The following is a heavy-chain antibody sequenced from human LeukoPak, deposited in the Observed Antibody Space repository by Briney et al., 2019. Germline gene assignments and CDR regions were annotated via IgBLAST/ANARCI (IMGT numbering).Heavy chain of an antibody. CDR3: ARLWDNWNSDY. Sequence: SETLSLTCAVSGFSISTGYYWGWIRQPPGKGLEWIGNIYHSGNTYYNPSLKSRVTISVDTSKNQFFLKLNSVTAADTALYYCARLWDNWNSDYWGQGTLVTVSS. J-gene: IGHJ4*02. CDR2: IYHSGNT. D-gene: IGHD1-1*01. CDR1: GFSISTGYY. V-gene: IGHV4-38-2*01.